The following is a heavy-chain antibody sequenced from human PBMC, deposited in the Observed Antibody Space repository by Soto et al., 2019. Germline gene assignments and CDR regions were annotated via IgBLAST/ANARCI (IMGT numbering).Heavy chain of an antibody. CDR2: IDGSGNT. V-gene: IGHV4-34*01. CDR1: SESLSGYY. J-gene: IGHJ4*02. Sequence: QVQLQQWGAGLLKPSETLSLTCAVNSESLSGYYWSWIRQSPGKGLEWIGEIDGSGNTNYSPSLRSRVAMSVDTSKTHFSLNLNSVSAADTAAYYCVGARGRLVGFDYWGRGTLVTVSS. CDR3: VGARGRLVGFDY. D-gene: IGHD1-26*01.